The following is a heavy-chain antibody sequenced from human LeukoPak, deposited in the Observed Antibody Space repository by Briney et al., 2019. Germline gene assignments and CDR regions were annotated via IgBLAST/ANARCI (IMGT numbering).Heavy chain of an antibody. J-gene: IGHJ4*02. CDR1: GFTFSSYG. Sequence: GTSLRLSCAASGFTFSSYGMHWVRQAPGKGLDWVAVISYNGINAQYADSVKGRFTISRDSSKNTLFLQMNSLTTEDTAVYYCAKDGDIVSTILPDYWGQGTLVTVPS. CDR3: AKDGDIVSTILPDY. CDR2: ISYNGINA. D-gene: IGHD5/OR15-5a*01. V-gene: IGHV3-30*18.